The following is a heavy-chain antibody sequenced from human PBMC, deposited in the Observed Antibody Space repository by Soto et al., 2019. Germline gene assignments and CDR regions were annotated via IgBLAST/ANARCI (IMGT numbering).Heavy chain of an antibody. V-gene: IGHV3-23*01. CDR2: ISGSGGST. CDR3: ARRGSGSYYDD. CDR1: GFTFSSYA. D-gene: IGHD1-26*01. J-gene: IGHJ4*02. Sequence: EVPLLESGGGLVQPGGSLRLSCAASGFTFSSYAMRWVRQAPVKGLEWVSAISGSGGSTYYADSVKGRFTISRDNSKNTLYRQMNSLRAEDTAVNYCARRGSGSYYDDWGQGALVTVSS.